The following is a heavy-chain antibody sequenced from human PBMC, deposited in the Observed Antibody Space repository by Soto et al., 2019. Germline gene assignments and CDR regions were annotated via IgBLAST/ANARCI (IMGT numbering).Heavy chain of an antibody. CDR1: GDTFTDYY. D-gene: IGHD2-21*02. CDR2: VNPSGGHT. Sequence: QVQLVQSGAEVKKPGASVKVSCKASGDTFTDYYIHWVRQAPGQGLEWMGTVNPSGGHTTYAQHFLGRMTMTRDTVTSTLYMELTSLTSEDTAVYYCARGGHVVVVTAALDFWGQGTLVTVSS. V-gene: IGHV1-46*01. J-gene: IGHJ4*02. CDR3: ARGGHVVVVTAALDF.